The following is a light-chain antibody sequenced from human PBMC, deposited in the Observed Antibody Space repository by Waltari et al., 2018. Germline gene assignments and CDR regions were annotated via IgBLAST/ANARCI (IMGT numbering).Light chain of an antibody. CDR1: PSISRY. CDR2: QSS. Sequence: EIMLTQSPDTLSLSPGERATLSCRASPSISRYLVWYQQKPGQAPRLLIYQSSIRATGIPDRCSGSGYGTDFSLTISKLEPEDFAVYYCQNHERLPAVFGQGTKVEIK. CDR3: QNHERLPAV. J-gene: IGKJ1*01. V-gene: IGKV3-20*01.